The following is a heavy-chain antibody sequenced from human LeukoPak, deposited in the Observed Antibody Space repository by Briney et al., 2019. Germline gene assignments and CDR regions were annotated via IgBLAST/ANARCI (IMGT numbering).Heavy chain of an antibody. V-gene: IGHV1-18*01. CDR3: ARGGPGGSGYYYGMDV. J-gene: IGHJ6*02. Sequence: ASVKVTCKASGYTFTSYGISWVRQAPGQGLEWMGWISAYNGNTNYAQKLQGRVTMTTDTSTSTAYMELRSLRSDDTAVYYCARGGPGGSGYYYGMDVWGQGTTVTVSS. D-gene: IGHD3-16*01. CDR1: GYTFTSYG. CDR2: ISAYNGNT.